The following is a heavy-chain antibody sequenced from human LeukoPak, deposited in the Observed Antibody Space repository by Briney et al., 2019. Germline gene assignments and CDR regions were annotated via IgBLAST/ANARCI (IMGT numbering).Heavy chain of an antibody. V-gene: IGHV1-69*13. Sequence: ASVKVSCKASGGTFSSYAISWVRQAPGQGLEWMGGIIPIFGTANYAQKFQGRVTITADESTSTAYMELSSLRSEDTAVYYCATSLYCSSTSCYTNYWGQGTLVTVSS. D-gene: IGHD2-2*02. CDR1: GGTFSSYA. CDR3: ATSLYCSSTSCYTNY. CDR2: IIPIFGTA. J-gene: IGHJ4*02.